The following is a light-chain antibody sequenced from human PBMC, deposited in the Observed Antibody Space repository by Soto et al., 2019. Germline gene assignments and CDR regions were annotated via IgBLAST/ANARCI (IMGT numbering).Light chain of an antibody. CDR1: QSIGSNY. V-gene: IGKV3D-20*02. Sequence: EIVLTQSPGTLSLSPGESASLSCRASQSIGSNYLAWYQQKPGQAPRLLIYGASKRATGIPDRFSGSGSGTEFTLTISRLEPEDFAVYYCQQRSNWPLTFGGGTKVDIK. J-gene: IGKJ4*01. CDR3: QQRSNWPLT. CDR2: GAS.